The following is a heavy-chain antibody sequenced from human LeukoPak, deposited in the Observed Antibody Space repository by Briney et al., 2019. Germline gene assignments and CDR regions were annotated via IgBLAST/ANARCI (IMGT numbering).Heavy chain of an antibody. Sequence: GGSLRLACTGAGFTFATYTFNWVRQAPGKGLEWVTSIGATQTYIYYADSVKGRFTDSRDNAKNSLYLQMNSLRPEDMALYYCARRFSAWAFDIWGQGTMVTVSS. D-gene: IGHD3-10*01. CDR3: ARRFSAWAFDI. CDR2: IGATQTYI. CDR1: GFTFATYT. V-gene: IGHV3-21*04. J-gene: IGHJ3*02.